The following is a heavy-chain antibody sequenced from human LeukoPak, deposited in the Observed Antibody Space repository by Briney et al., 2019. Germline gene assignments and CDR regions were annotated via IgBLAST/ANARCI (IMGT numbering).Heavy chain of an antibody. CDR3: AKARRSGCSSTSCYPFDY. Sequence: GGSLRLSCAASGFTFGSYAMTWVRQAPGKGLEWVSGISGSGGSTYYADSVKGRFTISRDNSKNTLYLQMNSLRAEDTAVYYRAKARRSGCSSTSCYPFDYWGQGTLVTVSS. CDR2: ISGSGGST. CDR1: GFTFGSYA. V-gene: IGHV3-23*01. D-gene: IGHD2-2*01. J-gene: IGHJ4*02.